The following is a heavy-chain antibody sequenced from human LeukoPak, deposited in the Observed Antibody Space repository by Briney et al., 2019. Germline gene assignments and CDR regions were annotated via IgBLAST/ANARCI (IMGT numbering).Heavy chain of an antibody. CDR1: GYTFTGYY. Sequence: ASVKVSCKASGYTFTGYYMHWVRQAPGQGLEWMGWINPNSGGTNYAQKFQGRVTMTRDTSISTAYMELSRLRSDDTAVYYCARLETYYDFWSGYWGLDYWGQGTLVTVSS. D-gene: IGHD3-3*01. CDR3: ARLETYYDFWSGYWGLDY. V-gene: IGHV1-2*02. CDR2: INPNSGGT. J-gene: IGHJ4*02.